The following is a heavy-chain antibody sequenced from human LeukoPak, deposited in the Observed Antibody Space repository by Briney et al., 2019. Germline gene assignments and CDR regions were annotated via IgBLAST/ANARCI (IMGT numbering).Heavy chain of an antibody. V-gene: IGHV3-33*06. J-gene: IGHJ6*03. CDR2: IWYDGSNK. D-gene: IGHD6-19*01. Sequence: GGSLRLSRAASGFTFSSYGMHWVRQAPGKGLEGVAVIWYDGSNKYYADSVKSRFTISRDNSKNTLYLQMNSLRAEDTAVYYWAKDWVGYSSGRHHLNYYMDVWGKGTTVTVSS. CDR3: AKDWVGYSSGRHHLNYYMDV. CDR1: GFTFSSYG.